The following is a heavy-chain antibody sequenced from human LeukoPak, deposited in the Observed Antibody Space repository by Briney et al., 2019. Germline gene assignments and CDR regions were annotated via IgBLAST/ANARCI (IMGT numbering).Heavy chain of an antibody. CDR1: GFTFSSYS. CDR3: ARCPITFGGVIVIPSWFDP. V-gene: IGHV3-21*01. Sequence: GGSLRLSCAASGFTFSSYSMNWVRQAPGKGLEWVSSIISSSSYIYYADSVKGRFTISRDNAKNSPYLQMNSLRAEDTAVYYCARCPITFGGVIVIPSWFDPWGQGTLVTVSS. J-gene: IGHJ5*02. D-gene: IGHD3-16*02. CDR2: IISSSSYI.